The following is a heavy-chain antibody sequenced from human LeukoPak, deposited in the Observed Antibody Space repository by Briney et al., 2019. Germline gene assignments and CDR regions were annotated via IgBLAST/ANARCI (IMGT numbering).Heavy chain of an antibody. CDR2: IDPSDSYT. Sequence: GESLKISCKGPGYSFTSYWISWVRQMPGKGLEWMGRIDPSDSYTNYSPSFQGHVTISADKSISTAYLQWSSLKASDTAMYYCARHTYYYGSGSYYIAIDYWGQGTLVTVSS. CDR3: ARHTYYYGSGSYYIAIDY. V-gene: IGHV5-10-1*01. D-gene: IGHD3-10*01. J-gene: IGHJ4*02. CDR1: GYSFTSYW.